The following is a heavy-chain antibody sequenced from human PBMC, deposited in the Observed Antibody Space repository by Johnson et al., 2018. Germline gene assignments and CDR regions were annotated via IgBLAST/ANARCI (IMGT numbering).Heavy chain of an antibody. CDR1: GGTFSSYA. V-gene: IGHV1-69*09. CDR3: AKCKDSSGYYYAECQDGFDI. CDR2: IIPILGIA. Sequence: QLVESGAEVKKPGSSVKVSCKASGGTFSSYAISWVRQAPGQGLEWMGRIIPILGIANYAQKFQGRVTITADESTGTAYMELSSPRSEDTAVYYCAKCKDSSGYYYAECQDGFDIWGQGTMVTVSS. J-gene: IGHJ3*02. D-gene: IGHD3-22*01.